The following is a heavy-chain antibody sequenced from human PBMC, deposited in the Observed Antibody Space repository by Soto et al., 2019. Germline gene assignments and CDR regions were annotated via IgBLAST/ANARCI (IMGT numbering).Heavy chain of an antibody. V-gene: IGHV3-30*18. CDR1: GFTFRGHG. CDR3: ANSEYSRYKNIDV. J-gene: IGHJ6*02. Sequence: GGSLRLSCAASGFTFRGHGMHWVRQAPGRGLEWVALISYDGSIKYYADSVRGRFTISRDNSKNTLYLEMNSLRAEDTAVYYCANSEYSRYKNIDVWGPGTTVTVSS. CDR2: ISYDGSIK. D-gene: IGHD5-18*01.